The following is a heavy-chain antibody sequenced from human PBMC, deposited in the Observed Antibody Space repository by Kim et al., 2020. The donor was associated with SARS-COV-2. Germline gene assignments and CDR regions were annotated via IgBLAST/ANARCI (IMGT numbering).Heavy chain of an antibody. D-gene: IGHD3-10*01. CDR3: ARVHRGRRIDMVRGVLRAVYYHYGMDV. V-gene: IGHV4-34*01. CDR1: GGSLSGYY. Sequence: SETLSLTCGVDGGSLSGYYWSWIRQPPGKGLEWIGDINHSGSPNYEPSLASRVSISADTSKSQSQFSLRLTSVTAADTALYFCARVHRGRRIDMVRGVLRAVYYHYGMDVWGQGTTVIVSS. J-gene: IGHJ6*02. CDR2: INHSGSP.